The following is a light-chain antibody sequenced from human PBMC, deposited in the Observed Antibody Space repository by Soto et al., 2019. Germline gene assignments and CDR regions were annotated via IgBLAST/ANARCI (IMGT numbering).Light chain of an antibody. Sequence: EIVLTQSPVTLSFSPGERATLSCRASQTVSRMYLSWFQQKPGQAPRLLIYGTSTRATGIPVRSSGSGSGTDFTLTISSLQPEDFAVYFCHQDFNLPWTFGQGTKVDIK. V-gene: IGKV3D-7*01. J-gene: IGKJ1*01. CDR3: HQDFNLPWT. CDR2: GTS. CDR1: QTVSRMY.